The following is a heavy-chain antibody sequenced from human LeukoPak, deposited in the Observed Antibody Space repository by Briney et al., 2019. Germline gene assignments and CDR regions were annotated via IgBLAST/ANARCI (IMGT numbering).Heavy chain of an antibody. V-gene: IGHV1-8*03. CDR3: ARGASSWSSPFDY. J-gene: IGHJ4*02. CDR1: GYTFTSYD. Sequence: ASVKVSCKASGYTFTSYDINWVRQATGQGLEWMGWMNPNSGNTGYAQKFQGRVAITRNTSISTAYMELRSLRSEDTAVYYCARGASSWSSPFDYWGQGTLVTVSS. D-gene: IGHD6-13*01. CDR2: MNPNSGNT.